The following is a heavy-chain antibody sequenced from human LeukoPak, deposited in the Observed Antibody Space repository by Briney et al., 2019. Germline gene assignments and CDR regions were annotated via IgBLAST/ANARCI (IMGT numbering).Heavy chain of an antibody. V-gene: IGHV4-39*07. D-gene: IGHD1-26*01. CDR1: GGSISSSSYY. J-gene: IGHJ4*02. CDR2: IYYSGST. Sequence: SETLSLTCTVSGGSISSSSYYWGWIRQPPGKGLEWIGSIYYSGSTYYNPSLKSRVTISVDTSKNQFSLKLSSVTAADTAVYYCARVRRVGATTPAFEFDYWGQGTLVTVSS. CDR3: ARVRRVGATTPAFEFDY.